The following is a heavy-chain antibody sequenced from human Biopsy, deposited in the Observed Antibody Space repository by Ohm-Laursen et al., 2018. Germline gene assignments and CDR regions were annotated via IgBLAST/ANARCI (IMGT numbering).Heavy chain of an antibody. Sequence: SETLSLTCTVSGGTFTGHYWSRIRQPPGMGLEWIGHISYTGYTSYNASLKSRVTISVDTSRNHFSLRLSSLTAADTAVYYCARGSNDFGGLYFPRWGQGTLLTVSS. CDR2: ISYTGYT. J-gene: IGHJ4*02. V-gene: IGHV4-59*11. D-gene: IGHD4-23*01. CDR1: GGTFTGHY. CDR3: ARGSNDFGGLYFPR.